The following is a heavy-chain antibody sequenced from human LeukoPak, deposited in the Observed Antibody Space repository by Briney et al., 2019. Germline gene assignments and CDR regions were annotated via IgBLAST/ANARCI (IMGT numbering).Heavy chain of an antibody. Sequence: PSETLSLTCTVSGGSISSYYWSWIRQPPGKGLEWIGYIYYSGSTNYNPSLKSRVTISVDTSKNQFSLKLSSVTAADTAVYYCARAHCGGECYWTERTDAFDIWGQGTMVTVSS. D-gene: IGHD2-21*01. CDR1: GGSISSYY. CDR2: IYYSGST. V-gene: IGHV4-59*01. CDR3: ARAHCGGECYWTERTDAFDI. J-gene: IGHJ3*02.